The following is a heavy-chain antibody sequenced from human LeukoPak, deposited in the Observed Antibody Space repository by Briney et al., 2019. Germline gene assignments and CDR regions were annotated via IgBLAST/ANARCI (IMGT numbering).Heavy chain of an antibody. CDR2: VYYSGSA. V-gene: IGHV4-59*08. J-gene: IGHJ4*02. CDR1: GVSISRYY. CDR3: ARGGAFRDVVADDFDF. D-gene: IGHD3-3*02. Sequence: PSETLSLTCTVSGVSISRYYWSWVRQSPRKGLDWNGFVYYSGSASYNPSLESRVTISVDTSTNHLSLRLTPVTAADKAVYYCARGGAFRDVVADDFDFWGQGTLVTVSS.